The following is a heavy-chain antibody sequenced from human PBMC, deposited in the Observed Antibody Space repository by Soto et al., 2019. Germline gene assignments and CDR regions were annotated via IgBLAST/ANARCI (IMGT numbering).Heavy chain of an antibody. V-gene: IGHV3-23*01. CDR2: ISCSGGNT. D-gene: IGHD3-10*01. CDR1: GLIFSSLG. Sequence: GGSLRLSWVASGLIFSSLGMRLIRQAPGKGLEWVSAISCSGGNTYYADSVKGRFTISRDNSKNTLYLQMNSLRAEDTAVYYCAKDRTTMVRGVLHFDYWGQGTLVTVSS. J-gene: IGHJ4*02. CDR3: AKDRTTMVRGVLHFDY.